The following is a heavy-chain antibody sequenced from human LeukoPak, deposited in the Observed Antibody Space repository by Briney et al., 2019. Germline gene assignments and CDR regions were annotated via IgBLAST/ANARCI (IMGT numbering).Heavy chain of an antibody. CDR1: GGSFSGYY. V-gene: IGHV4-34*01. J-gene: IGHJ5*02. CDR3: ARAYVWGSYRPFDP. CDR2: INHSGST. Sequence: SETLSLTCAVYGGSFSGYYWSWIRQPPGKGLEWIGEINHSGSTNYNPSLKNRVTISVDTSKNQFSLKLSSVTAADTAVYYCARAYVWGSYRPFDPWGQGTLVTVSS. D-gene: IGHD3-16*02.